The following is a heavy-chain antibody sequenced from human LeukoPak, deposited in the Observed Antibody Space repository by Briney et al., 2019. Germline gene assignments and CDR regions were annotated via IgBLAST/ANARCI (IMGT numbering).Heavy chain of an antibody. CDR3: TRKIGYDFWSGYSVESYYFDY. V-gene: IGHV3-73*01. J-gene: IGHJ4*02. CDR1: GLTFSGSA. Sequence: GGSLRLSCAASGLTFSGSAMHWVRQASGKGLEWVGRIRSKANSYATACAASVKGRFTISRDDSKNTAYLQMNSLKTEDTAVYYCTRKIGYDFWSGYSVESYYFDYWGQGTLVTVSS. CDR2: IRSKANSYAT. D-gene: IGHD3-3*01.